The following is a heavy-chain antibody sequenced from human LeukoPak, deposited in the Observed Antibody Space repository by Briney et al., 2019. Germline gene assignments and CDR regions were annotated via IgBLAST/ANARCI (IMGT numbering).Heavy chain of an antibody. J-gene: IGHJ4*02. CDR3: ASDLFRSSTVVTPASFDY. Sequence: PSETLSLTCAVSGYSISSGYYWGWIRQPPGKGLEWIGSIYHSGSTDYNPSLKSRVTISVDTSKNQFSLKLSSVTAADTAVYYCASDLFRSSTVVTPASFDYWGQGTLVTVSS. CDR2: IYHSGST. CDR1: GYSISSGYY. D-gene: IGHD4-23*01. V-gene: IGHV4-38-2*01.